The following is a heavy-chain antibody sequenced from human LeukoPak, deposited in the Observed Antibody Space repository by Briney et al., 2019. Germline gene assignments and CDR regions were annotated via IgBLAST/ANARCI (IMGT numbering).Heavy chain of an antibody. CDR1: GGSISHYY. CDR3: ARLNVLDSSVLHHFDH. Sequence: SETLSLPCTVSGGSISHYYWSWIRQPPGKGLEWIAYINYSGNTDYNPSLKSRVTISLDTSKNHFSLKLNSVTAADTAVYYCARLNVLDSSVLHHFDHWGQGTLVTVSS. J-gene: IGHJ4*02. CDR2: INYSGNT. V-gene: IGHV4-59*08. D-gene: IGHD6-13*01.